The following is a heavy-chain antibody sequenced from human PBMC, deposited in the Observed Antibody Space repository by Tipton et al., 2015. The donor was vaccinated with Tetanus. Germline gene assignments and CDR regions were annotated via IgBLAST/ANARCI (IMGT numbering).Heavy chain of an antibody. V-gene: IGHV4-61*01. Sequence: QLVQSGGGLVKPGRSLRLSCTVSGGSVSRSSHYWTWIRQPPGKELEWVGYVYHSGSTNYHPSLKSRLTISVDTSKNQFSLNLRSVITADTAVYYCARSESRIAPRIPWGMAIWGQGTTVTVSS. CDR3: ARSESRIAPRIPWGMAI. CDR2: VYHSGST. D-gene: IGHD6-6*01. J-gene: IGHJ6*02. CDR1: GGSVSRSSHY.